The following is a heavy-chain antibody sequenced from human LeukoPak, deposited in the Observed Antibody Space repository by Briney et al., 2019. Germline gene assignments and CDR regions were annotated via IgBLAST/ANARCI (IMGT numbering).Heavy chain of an antibody. D-gene: IGHD3-22*01. Sequence: GESLKISCKGSGYSFTSYWIGWVRQMPGKGLEWLGIIQPGDSKTRYSPSFQGQVNLSVDKSINTAYLHWSSLEASDAAIFYCATSFDSSVYYFDYWGRGTLVTASS. V-gene: IGHV5-51*01. J-gene: IGHJ4*02. CDR2: IQPGDSKT. CDR3: ATSFDSSVYYFDY. CDR1: GYSFTSYW.